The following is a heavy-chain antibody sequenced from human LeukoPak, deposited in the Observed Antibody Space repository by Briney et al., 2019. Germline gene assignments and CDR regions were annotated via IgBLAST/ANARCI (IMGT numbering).Heavy chain of an antibody. V-gene: IGHV1-2*06. CDR1: GYTFTGYY. D-gene: IGHD5-24*01. J-gene: IGHJ4*02. Sequence: ASVKVSCKASGYTFTGYYMHWVRQAPGQGLEWMGRINPNSGGTNYAQKFQGRATMTRDTSISTAYMELSRLRSDDTAVYYCARKFAGRWLQFVDYWGQGTLVTVSS. CDR2: INPNSGGT. CDR3: ARKFAGRWLQFVDY.